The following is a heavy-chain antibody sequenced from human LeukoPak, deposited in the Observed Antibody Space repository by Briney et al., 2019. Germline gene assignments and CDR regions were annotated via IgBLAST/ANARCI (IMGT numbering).Heavy chain of an antibody. CDR2: ISSGAGST. D-gene: IGHD3-3*01. V-gene: IGHV3-23*01. CDR3: ASLYDFWSGYFDY. J-gene: IGHJ4*02. Sequence: GGSLRLSCAASGFTFSSYSMNWVRQAPGKGLEWVSAISSGAGSTYYADSVRGRFTISRDNSKNTLYLQMNSLRAEDTAVYYCASLYDFWSGYFDYWGQGTLVTVSS. CDR1: GFTFSSYS.